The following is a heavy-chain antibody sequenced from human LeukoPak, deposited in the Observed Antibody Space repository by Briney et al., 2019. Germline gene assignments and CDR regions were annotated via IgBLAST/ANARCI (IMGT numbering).Heavy chain of an antibody. CDR1: GFTFSSHG. J-gene: IGHJ4*02. V-gene: IGHV3-30*02. CDR3: VKDRVVGGFGEFDY. CDR2: IRFDGSNK. Sequence: GGSLRLSCAPSGFTFSSHGMHWVRQAPGKGLEWVALIRFDGSNKYYEDSVKGRFTISGDNSKNTMYLQMNSLRAADTAMYYCVKDRVVGGFGEFDYWGQGTLVTVSS. D-gene: IGHD3-16*01.